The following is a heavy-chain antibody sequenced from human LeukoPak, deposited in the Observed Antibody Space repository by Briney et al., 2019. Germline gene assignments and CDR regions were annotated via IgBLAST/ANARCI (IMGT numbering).Heavy chain of an antibody. CDR1: GFTFSSYI. Sequence: GGSLRLSCAASGFTFSSYIMNWVRQAPGKGLEWVTSISRNSTYIHYADSVKGRFTISRDNARNSLFLQMNSLRAEDTAIYYCASDEGNYFDYWGQGTLVTVSS. CDR2: ISRNSTYI. J-gene: IGHJ4*02. V-gene: IGHV3-21*01. CDR3: ASDEGNYFDY.